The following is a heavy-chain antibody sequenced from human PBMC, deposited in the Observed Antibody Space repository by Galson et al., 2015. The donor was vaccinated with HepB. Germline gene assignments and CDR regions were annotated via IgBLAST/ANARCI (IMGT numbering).Heavy chain of an antibody. Sequence: LRLSCAASGFTFSSYAMSWVRQAPGKGLEWVSAISGSGGSTYYADSVKGRFTISRDNSKYTLYLQMNSLRAEDTAVYYCAKAVVVPAAATGRYYYYGMDVWGQGTTVTVSS. J-gene: IGHJ6*02. D-gene: IGHD2-2*01. CDR2: ISGSGGST. CDR3: AKAVVVPAAATGRYYYYGMDV. CDR1: GFTFSSYA. V-gene: IGHV3-23*01.